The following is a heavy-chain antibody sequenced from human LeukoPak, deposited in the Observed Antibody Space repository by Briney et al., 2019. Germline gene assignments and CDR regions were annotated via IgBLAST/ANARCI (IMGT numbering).Heavy chain of an antibody. CDR3: ARAQSGSYDVDWFDP. V-gene: IGHV5-10-1*01. D-gene: IGHD1-26*01. CDR2: IDPSDSYT. J-gene: IGHJ5*02. Sequence: GESLRISCKGSGYSFTSYWISWVRQMPGKGLEWMGRIDPSDSYTNYSPSFQGHVTISADKSISTAYLQWSSLKASGTAMYYCARAQSGSYDVDWFDPWGQGTLVTVSS. CDR1: GYSFTSYW.